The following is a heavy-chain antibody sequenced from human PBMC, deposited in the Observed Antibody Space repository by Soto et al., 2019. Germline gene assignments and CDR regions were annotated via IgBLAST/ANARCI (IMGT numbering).Heavy chain of an antibody. CDR2: IHPSGGGT. V-gene: IGHV1-46*02. CDR3: ARGGHIAVVTASFDY. J-gene: IGHJ4*02. CDR1: GYTFNTYY. D-gene: IGHD2-21*02. Sequence: QVQVVQSGAEVKKPGATVKVSCKPSGYTFNTYYVHWVRQAPGQALEWMGVIHPSGGGTTYAQKFLGRVTVTRDTSTSTVFMELSSLRSDDTAVYYCARGGHIAVVTASFDYWGQGTLVTVSS.